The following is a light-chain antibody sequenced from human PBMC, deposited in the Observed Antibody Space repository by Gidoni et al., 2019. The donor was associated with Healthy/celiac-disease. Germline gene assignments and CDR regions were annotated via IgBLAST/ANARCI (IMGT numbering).Light chain of an antibody. J-gene: IGKJ2*01. CDR1: QSISSW. CDR3: QQYYSNLYT. V-gene: IGKV1-5*01. CDR2: EAS. Sequence: DIQMTQSPSTLSASVGDRVTITFRASQSISSWLAWYQQKPGKPPKLLIYEASSWEIGVPERFSGSGSGTDFTLTISSLQAEDVATYYCQQYYSNLYTFGQGTKLEIK.